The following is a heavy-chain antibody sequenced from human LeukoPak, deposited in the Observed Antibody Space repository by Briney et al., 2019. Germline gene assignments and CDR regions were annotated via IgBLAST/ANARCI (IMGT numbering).Heavy chain of an antibody. CDR1: GGSISSGGYY. CDR2: IYHSEST. CDR3: AGRAAGDFFDY. J-gene: IGHJ4*02. Sequence: SETLSLTCTVSGGSISSGGYYWSWLRQPPGKGLEWIVYIYHSESTNYRPSLNSRVTVSVEMSKNQFSLKLSSVTPADPAVDFCAGRAAGDFFDYWGRGNLVTLPP. V-gene: IGHV4-30-2*01. D-gene: IGHD6-25*01.